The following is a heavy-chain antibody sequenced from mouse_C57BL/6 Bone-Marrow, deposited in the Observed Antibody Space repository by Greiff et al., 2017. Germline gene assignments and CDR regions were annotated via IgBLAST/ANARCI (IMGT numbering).Heavy chain of an antibody. V-gene: IGHV1-82*01. CDR2: IYPGDGDT. Sequence: QVQLQQSGPELVTPGASVKISCKASGYAFSSSWLNWVKQRPGKGLEWIGRIYPGDGDTNYNGKFKGKATLTADKSSSTAYMQLSSLTSEDSAVYFCARGAVDYFDYWGQGTTLTVSS. CDR1: GYAFSSSW. CDR3: ARGAVDYFDY. J-gene: IGHJ2*01.